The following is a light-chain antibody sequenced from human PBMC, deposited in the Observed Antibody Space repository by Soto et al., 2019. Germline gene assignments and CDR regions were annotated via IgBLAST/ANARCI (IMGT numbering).Light chain of an antibody. CDR3: SSYTDRKNLV. Sequence: QSALTQSPSASGSPGQSVTISCTGTSSDIGGYNSVSWYQQHPGKAPKVMIYDVTKRPSGVPDRFSGSKPGNTASLTVSALQAEDEADYYCSSYTDRKNLVFGTGTKVT. V-gene: IGLV2-8*01. CDR1: SSDIGGYNS. CDR2: DVT. J-gene: IGLJ1*01.